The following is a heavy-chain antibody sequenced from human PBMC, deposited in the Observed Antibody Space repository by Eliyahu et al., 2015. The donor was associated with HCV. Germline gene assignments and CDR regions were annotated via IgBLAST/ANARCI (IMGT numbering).Heavy chain of an antibody. D-gene: IGHD3-22*01. CDR2: ISAYSGQT. J-gene: IGHJ4*02. Sequence: QVQLVQSGAEVKKPGASVKVSCKVSGYTFNSYGMNWVRQAPGQGLEWMGWISAYSGQTNSAQKFQGRIIMTTDTSTGICYMELRSLRYDDTAVYYCARGGHSYDKSGYYLVGDLDQWGQGTLVTVSS. V-gene: IGHV1-18*01. CDR3: ARGGHSYDKSGYYLVGDLDQ. CDR1: GYTFNSYG.